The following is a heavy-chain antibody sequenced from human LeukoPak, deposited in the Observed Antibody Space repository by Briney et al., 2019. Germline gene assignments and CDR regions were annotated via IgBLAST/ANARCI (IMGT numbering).Heavy chain of an antibody. Sequence: PSETLSLTCGVSGYSISSGYYWGWIRQSPGKGLEWIGSIFHSGKTYYNLSLKSRVTISVDTSKNQFSLKLTSVTAADTAVYYCARGDIPDFWSQGILVTVSS. V-gene: IGHV4-38-2*01. J-gene: IGHJ4*02. CDR1: GYSISSGYY. CDR3: ARGDIPDF. CDR2: IFHSGKT. D-gene: IGHD2-21*01.